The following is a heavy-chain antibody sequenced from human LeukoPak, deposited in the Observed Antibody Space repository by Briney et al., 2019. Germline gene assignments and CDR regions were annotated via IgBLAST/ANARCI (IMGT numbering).Heavy chain of an antibody. CDR3: AYYGSGTFDAFDI. D-gene: IGHD3-10*01. CDR1: GGSFSGYY. Sequence: PSETLSLTCAVYGGSFSGYYWSWIRQPPGKGLEWIGEINHSGSTNYNPSLKSRVTISVDTSKNQFSLKLSSVAAADTAVYYCAYYGSGTFDAFDIWGQGTMVTVSS. CDR2: INHSGST. J-gene: IGHJ3*02. V-gene: IGHV4-34*01.